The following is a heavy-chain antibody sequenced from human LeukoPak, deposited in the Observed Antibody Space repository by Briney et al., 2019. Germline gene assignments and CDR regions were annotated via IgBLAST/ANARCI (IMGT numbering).Heavy chain of an antibody. CDR2: IIPIFGTA. D-gene: IGHD2-2*01. CDR3: ARDSDIVVVPAANWFDP. CDR1: GGTFSSYA. Sequence: ASVKVSCKASGGTFSSYAISWVRQAPGQGLEWMGGIIPIFGTANYAQKFQGRVTITADESTSTAYMELSSLRSDDTAVYYCARDSDIVVVPAANWFDPWGQGTLVTVSS. J-gene: IGHJ5*02. V-gene: IGHV1-69*01.